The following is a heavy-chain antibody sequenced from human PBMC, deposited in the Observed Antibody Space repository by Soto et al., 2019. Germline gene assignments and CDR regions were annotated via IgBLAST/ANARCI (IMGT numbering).Heavy chain of an antibody. Sequence: SETLSLTCAVYGGSFSGYYWSWIRQPPGKGLEWIGEINHSGSTNYNPSLKSRVTISVDTSKNQFSLKLSSVTAADTAVYYCARDPRRYSSSWYRSDWGQGTLVTVSS. J-gene: IGHJ4*02. CDR2: INHSGST. CDR3: ARDPRRYSSSWYRSD. V-gene: IGHV4-34*01. CDR1: GGSFSGYY. D-gene: IGHD6-13*01.